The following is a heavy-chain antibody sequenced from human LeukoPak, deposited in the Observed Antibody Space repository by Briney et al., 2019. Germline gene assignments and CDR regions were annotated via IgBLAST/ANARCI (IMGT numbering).Heavy chain of an antibody. Sequence: PSETLSLTCAVYGGSFSGYFWTWIRQPPGKGLEWIGEINLSGSTNNNPSLKSRVTISADTSKKQISLKMRSVTAADTAIYYCARGTTSARLLYWGQGTLVTVSS. CDR2: INLSGST. CDR1: GGSFSGYF. CDR3: ARGTTSARLLY. J-gene: IGHJ4*02. V-gene: IGHV4-34*01. D-gene: IGHD6-6*01.